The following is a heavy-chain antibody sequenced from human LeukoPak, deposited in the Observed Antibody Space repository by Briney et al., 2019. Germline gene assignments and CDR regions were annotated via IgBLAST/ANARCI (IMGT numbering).Heavy chain of an antibody. CDR1: GVSINGGDYY. CDR2: IYHSGIS. CDR3: ARQARGLWFDP. J-gene: IGHJ5*02. D-gene: IGHD6-6*01. Sequence: SETLSLTCTVSGVSINGGDYYWSWIRQPPGKGLEWIGNIYHSGISFYNPSLKSRVSMSLDMSQNQVSLRLATVTAADTAVYYCARQARGLWFDPWGQGTLVTVSS. V-gene: IGHV4-30-2*01.